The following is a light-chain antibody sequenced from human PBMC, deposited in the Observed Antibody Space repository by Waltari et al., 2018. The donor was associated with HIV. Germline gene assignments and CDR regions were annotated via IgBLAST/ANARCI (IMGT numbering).Light chain of an antibody. CDR1: SGSVSTSYY. Sequence: QTVVTQEPSLSVSPGGTVTLTCGLSSGSVSTSYYPTWLQQTPGQHPRTLIFNTHTRSSEVPDRFSGSILGNQAALTIAGAQADDESDDYCVVYLCSGTWVVGGGTKLTFL. CDR2: NTH. J-gene: IGLJ2*01. CDR3: VVYLCSGTWV. V-gene: IGLV8-61*01.